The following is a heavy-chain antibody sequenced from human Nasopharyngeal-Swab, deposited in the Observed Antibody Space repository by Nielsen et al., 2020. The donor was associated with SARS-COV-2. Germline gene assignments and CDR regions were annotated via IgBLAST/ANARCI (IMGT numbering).Heavy chain of an antibody. J-gene: IGHJ6*03. CDR3: IRSGSYYYYYHYMDV. V-gene: IGHV3-49*04. CDR1: GFTFGDYA. Sequence: GGSLRLSCTASGFTFGDYAMSWVRQAPGKGLEWVGFIRSKAYGGTTEYAASVKGRFTISRDDSKSIAYLQMNSLKTEDTAVYYCIRSGSYYYYYHYMDVWGKGTTVTVSS. D-gene: IGHD1-26*01. CDR2: IRSKAYGGTT.